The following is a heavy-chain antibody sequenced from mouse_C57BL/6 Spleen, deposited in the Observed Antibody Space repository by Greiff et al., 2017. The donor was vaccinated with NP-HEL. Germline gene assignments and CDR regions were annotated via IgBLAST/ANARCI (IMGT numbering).Heavy chain of an antibody. CDR1: GYAFSSSW. D-gene: IGHD2-5*01. Sequence: QVQLQQSGPELVKPGASVKISCKASGYAFSSSWMNWVKQRPGKGLEWIGRIYPGAGDTNYNGKFKGKATLTADKSSSTAYMQLSSLTSEDSAVYFCARTYSNYERAMDYWGQGTSVTVSS. CDR3: ARTYSNYERAMDY. J-gene: IGHJ4*01. V-gene: IGHV1-82*01. CDR2: IYPGAGDT.